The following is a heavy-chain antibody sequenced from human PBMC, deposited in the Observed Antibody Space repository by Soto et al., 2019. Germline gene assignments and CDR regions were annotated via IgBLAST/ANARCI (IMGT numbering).Heavy chain of an antibody. CDR1: GFTFSNAW. CDR3: TTEQGPTRYYDYVWGSYRYYYYGMDV. Sequence: GGSLRLSCAASGFTFSNAWMNWVRQAPGKGLEWVGRIKSKTDGGTTDYAAPVKGRFTISRDDSKNTLYLQMNSLKTEDTTVYYCTTEQGPTRYYDYVWGSYRYYYYGMDVWGQGTTVTVSS. J-gene: IGHJ6*02. D-gene: IGHD3-16*02. CDR2: IKSKTDGGTT. V-gene: IGHV3-15*07.